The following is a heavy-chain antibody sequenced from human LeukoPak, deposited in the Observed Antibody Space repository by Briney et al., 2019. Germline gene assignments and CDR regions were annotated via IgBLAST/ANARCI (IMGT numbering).Heavy chain of an antibody. V-gene: IGHV3-74*01. CDR1: GYNFSPFW. J-gene: IGHJ4*02. CDR3: ALGDYGAPFDY. D-gene: IGHD4-17*01. Sequence: GGSLRLSCAASGYNFSPFWMHWVRQAPGKGLVWVSHINADGSTIVYADSVKGRFTISRDNAKNTLFLQMDSLRAEDTAVYYCALGDYGAPFDYWGQGTLVTVSS. CDR2: INADGSTI.